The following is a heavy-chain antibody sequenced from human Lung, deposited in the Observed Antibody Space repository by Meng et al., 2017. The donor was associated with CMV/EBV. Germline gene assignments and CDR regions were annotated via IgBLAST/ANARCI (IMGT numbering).Heavy chain of an antibody. Sequence: SQXXSLTXGAYGGSFSGHYRSWIRQSPGKGLEWIGEIYHTGVTNYHPSLKSRVTISLDTSKMQFSLKLTSVTAADTAVYYCATSPDGPAGFDYWGQGGLVTVSS. CDR2: IYHTGVT. J-gene: IGHJ4*02. D-gene: IGHD2-2*01. V-gene: IGHV4-34*01. CDR1: GGSFSGHY. CDR3: ATSPDGPAGFDY.